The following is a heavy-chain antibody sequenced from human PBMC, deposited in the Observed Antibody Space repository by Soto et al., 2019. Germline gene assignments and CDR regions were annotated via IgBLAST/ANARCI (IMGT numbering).Heavy chain of an antibody. D-gene: IGHD6-19*01. CDR1: GGSFSNTIYY. CDR2: IYYNGNA. J-gene: IGHJ4*02. CDR3: ARHMRAVASPLGY. V-gene: IGHV4-39*01. Sequence: QLQLQESGPGLVTPSETLSLTCSVSGGSFSNTIYYWAWVRQPPGKGLEWIGSIYYNGNAFYNPSLKSRVTISVDSSKSQFSLKVTSVTAEDTAVYYCARHMRAVASPLGYWGQGALVTVSS.